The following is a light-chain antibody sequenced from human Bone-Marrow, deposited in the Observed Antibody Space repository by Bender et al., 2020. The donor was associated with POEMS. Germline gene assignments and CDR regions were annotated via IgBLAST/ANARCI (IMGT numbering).Light chain of an antibody. J-gene: IGLJ2*01. CDR2: GNH. V-gene: IGLV1-40*01. Sequence: QSVLTQPPSVSGAPGQRVTIPCTGSGSNIGAGFDVHWYQQFPGTAPKLLIYGNHHRPSGVPDRFSASKSGTSASLAITGLQADDEADYYCAAWDDSLNGVVFGGGTKLTVL. CDR3: AAWDDSLNGVV. CDR1: GSNIGAGFD.